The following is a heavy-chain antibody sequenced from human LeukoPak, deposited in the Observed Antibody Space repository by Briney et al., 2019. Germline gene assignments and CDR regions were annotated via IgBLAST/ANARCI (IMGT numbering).Heavy chain of an antibody. Sequence: PSESLSLTCAVSAGSLSACYRSCIREPPRKGREWVCYVVVPGDTTFSPCLTSRPTTSLGTSEHQFCLKLSSVTAADTAVYDCARLKMGGYFDLGGHGTLATASS. CDR2: VVVPGDT. J-gene: IGHJ2*01. V-gene: IGHV4-59*08. CDR3: ARLKMGGYFDL. D-gene: IGHD3-16*01. CDR1: AGSLSACY.